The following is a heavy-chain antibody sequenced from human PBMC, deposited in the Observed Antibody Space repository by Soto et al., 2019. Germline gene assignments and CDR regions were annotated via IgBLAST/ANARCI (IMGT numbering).Heavy chain of an antibody. V-gene: IGHV2-5*01. CDR1: GFSLSTTGVG. D-gene: IGHD1-26*01. CDR2: IYWNDDR. Sequence: QITLKESGPTLVKPTQTLTLTCTFSGFSLSTTGVGVGWIRQPPGKALEWLALIYWNDDRRYSPSLKSRLTITTDTSKIQVVLTMTNMDPVDTATYYCAHSASVPCCYYFDYWGQGTLVTVSS. CDR3: AHSASVPCCYYFDY. J-gene: IGHJ4*02.